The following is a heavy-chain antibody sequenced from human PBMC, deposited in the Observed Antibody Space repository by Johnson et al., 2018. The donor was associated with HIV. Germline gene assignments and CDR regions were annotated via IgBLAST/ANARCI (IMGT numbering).Heavy chain of an antibody. D-gene: IGHD2-21*01. CDR2: ISYDASNK. CDR1: GFTFSSYA. Sequence: QVQLVESGGGLVKPGGSLRLSCAASGFTFSSYAMHWVRQAPGKGLEWVAVISYDASNKYYADSVKGRFTISRDNSKNTLYLQMNSLTGEDTAIYYCAAGGGDCYPSHWGFCAFDIWGRGTMVTVSS. J-gene: IGHJ3*02. CDR3: AAGGGDCYPSHWGFCAFDI. V-gene: IGHV3-30*04.